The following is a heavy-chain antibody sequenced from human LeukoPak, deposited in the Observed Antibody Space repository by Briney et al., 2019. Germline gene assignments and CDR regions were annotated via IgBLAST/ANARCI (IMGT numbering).Heavy chain of an antibody. CDR3: ARMTTSSHYFDY. V-gene: IGHV3-74*01. Sequence: GGSLRLSCAASGFTFSSFWMHWVRQPPGKGLVWVSRIDTDGSTTTYADSVKGRFTISRDNAKNSLYLQMNSPRAEDTAIYYCARMTTSSHYFDYWGQGTLVTVSS. CDR2: IDTDGSTT. J-gene: IGHJ4*02. CDR1: GFTFSSFW. D-gene: IGHD4-17*01.